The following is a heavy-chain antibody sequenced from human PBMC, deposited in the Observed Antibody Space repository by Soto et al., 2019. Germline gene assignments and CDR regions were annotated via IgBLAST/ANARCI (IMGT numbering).Heavy chain of an antibody. CDR2: ISSSGSTI. CDR1: GFTFSDYY. CDR3: ARATAMDDYYYYYYGMDV. J-gene: IGHJ6*02. V-gene: IGHV3-11*01. D-gene: IGHD5-18*01. Sequence: GGSLSLSWAASGFTFSDYYMSWISQAPGKGLEWVSYISSSGSTIYYADSVKGRFTISRDNAKNSLYLQMNSLRAEDTAVYYCARATAMDDYYYYYYGMDVWGQGTTVTRSS.